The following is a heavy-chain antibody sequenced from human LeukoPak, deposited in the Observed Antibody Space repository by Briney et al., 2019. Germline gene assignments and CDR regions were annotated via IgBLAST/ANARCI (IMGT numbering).Heavy chain of an antibody. CDR3: TREANPPGSFFDY. J-gene: IGHJ4*02. CDR2: IYTSGST. D-gene: IGHD6-6*01. V-gene: IGHV4-61*02. CDR1: GGSISSGSYY. Sequence: SQTLSLTCTVSGGSISSGSYYWNWIRQPAGKGLEWIGRIYTSGSTNYNPSLKSRVTISVDTSKNQFSLKLSPLTAADTAVYYYTREANPPGSFFDYWGQGTLVTVSS.